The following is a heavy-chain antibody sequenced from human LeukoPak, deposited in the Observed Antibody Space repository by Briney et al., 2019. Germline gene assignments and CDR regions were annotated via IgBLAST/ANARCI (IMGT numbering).Heavy chain of an antibody. Sequence: GGSLRLSCAASGFTFSNYWMSWVRQAPGKGLEWVASIKQDGSEKYCVDSVKGRFTISRDNAKTSLYVQMNSLRAEDTAVYYCAREPRVIGTTMVKATVDYWGQGTLVTVSS. V-gene: IGHV3-7*01. CDR1: GFTFSNYW. D-gene: IGHD5-18*01. CDR2: IKQDGSEK. CDR3: AREPRVIGTTMVKATVDY. J-gene: IGHJ4*02.